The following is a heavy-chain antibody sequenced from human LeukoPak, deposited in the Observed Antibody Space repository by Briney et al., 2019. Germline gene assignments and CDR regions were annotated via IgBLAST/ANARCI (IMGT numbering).Heavy chain of an antibody. CDR3: ARGNWNCREFDY. CDR1: GGSISSGDYY. J-gene: IGHJ4*02. Sequence: SETLSLTCTVSGGSISSGDYYWSWIRQPPGKGLEWIGYIYYSGSTYYNPSLKSRVTISVDTSKNQFSLKLSSVTAADTAVYYCARGNWNCREFDYWGQGTLVTVSS. V-gene: IGHV4-30-4*08. CDR2: IYYSGST. D-gene: IGHD1-7*01.